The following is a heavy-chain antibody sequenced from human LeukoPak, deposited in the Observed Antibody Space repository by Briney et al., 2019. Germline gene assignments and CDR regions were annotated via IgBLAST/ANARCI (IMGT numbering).Heavy chain of an antibody. D-gene: IGHD1-26*01. V-gene: IGHV3-30*03. Sequence: PGGSLRLSCAASGFPFSSYGMHWVRQAPGKGLEWVAVISYDGSNKYYADSVKGRFTISRDNAKNSLYLQMNSLRAEDTAVYYCARDPPPGELLDYWGQGTLVTVSS. CDR1: GFPFSSYG. CDR3: ARDPPPGELLDY. J-gene: IGHJ4*02. CDR2: ISYDGSNK.